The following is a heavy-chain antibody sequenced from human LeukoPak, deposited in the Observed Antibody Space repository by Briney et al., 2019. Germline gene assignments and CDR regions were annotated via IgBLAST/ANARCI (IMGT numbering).Heavy chain of an antibody. CDR3: VRDLGTIIRGVPSDPTIDY. CDR1: GFTFSSYS. Sequence: PGGSLRLSCAASGFTFSSYSMNWVRQAPGKGLEWVSYISSSSSTIYYADSVKGRFTISRDNAKNSLYLQMNSLRAEDTAVYYCVRDLGTIIRGVPSDPTIDYWGQGTLVTVSS. CDR2: ISSSSSTI. D-gene: IGHD3-10*01. V-gene: IGHV3-48*01. J-gene: IGHJ4*02.